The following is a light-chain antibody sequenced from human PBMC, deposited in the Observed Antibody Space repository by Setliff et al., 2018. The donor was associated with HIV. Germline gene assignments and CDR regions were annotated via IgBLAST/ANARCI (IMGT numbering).Light chain of an antibody. CDR1: SSDVGSYNL. Sequence: QSVLTQPASVSGSPGQSITISCTGTSSDVGSYNLVSWYQHHPGKAPKLMIYEVSKRPSGVSNRFSGSKSGNTASLVISGLQAEDEADYYCCSFAGSSSWVFGGGTQLTVL. CDR2: EVS. CDR3: CSFAGSSSWV. J-gene: IGLJ3*02. V-gene: IGLV2-23*02.